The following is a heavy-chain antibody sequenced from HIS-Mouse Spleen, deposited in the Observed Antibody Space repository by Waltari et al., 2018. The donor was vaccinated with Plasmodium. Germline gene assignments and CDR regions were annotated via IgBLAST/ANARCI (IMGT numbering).Heavy chain of an antibody. CDR1: GFTFSSYW. D-gene: IGHD6-13*01. CDR3: ASSWYWYFDL. Sequence: EVQLVESGGGLVQPGGSLRLSCAASGFTFSSYWMSWVRKAPGKGSEGVANIKQDGSEKDYVDSGKGRFTISRDNAKNSLYLQMNSLRAEDTAVYYCASSWYWYFDLWGRGTLVTVSS. J-gene: IGHJ2*01. CDR2: IKQDGSEK. V-gene: IGHV3-7*01.